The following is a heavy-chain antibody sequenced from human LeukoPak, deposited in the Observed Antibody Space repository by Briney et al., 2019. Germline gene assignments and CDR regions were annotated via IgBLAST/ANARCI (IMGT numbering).Heavy chain of an antibody. CDR1: GGSISSYY. D-gene: IGHD1-26*01. CDR2: IYYSGST. V-gene: IGHV4-59*08. CDR3: ARWGAPRGPDAFDI. Sequence: PSETLSLTCTVSGGSISSYYWSWIRQPPGKGLEWIGYIYYSGSTNYNPSLKSRVTISVDTSKNQFSLKLSSVTAADTAVYYCARWGAPRGPDAFDIWGQGTMVTVSS. J-gene: IGHJ3*02.